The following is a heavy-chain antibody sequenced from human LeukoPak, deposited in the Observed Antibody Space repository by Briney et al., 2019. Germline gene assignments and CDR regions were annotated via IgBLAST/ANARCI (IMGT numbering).Heavy chain of an antibody. V-gene: IGHV3-9*01. CDR2: ISWNSGSI. CDR1: GFTFDDYA. D-gene: IGHD6-19*01. Sequence: GGSLRLSCAASGFTFDDYAMHWVRQAPGKGLEWVSGISWNSGSIGYADSAKGRFTISRDNAKNSLYLQMNSLRAEDTALYYCAKDIMVMYSSGGGMDVWGQGTTVTVSS. CDR3: AKDIMVMYSSGGGMDV. J-gene: IGHJ6*02.